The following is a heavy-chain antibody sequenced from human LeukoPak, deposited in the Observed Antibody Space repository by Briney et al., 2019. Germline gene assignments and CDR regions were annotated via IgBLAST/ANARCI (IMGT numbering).Heavy chain of an antibody. D-gene: IGHD4-23*01. J-gene: IGHJ3*02. CDR3: ARVGSNYGGNSYAFDI. Sequence: GGSLRLSCAASGFTFSSYAMSWVRQAPGKGLEWVANIKQDGSEKYYVDSVKGRFTISRDNAKNSLYLQMNSLRAEDTAVYYCARVGSNYGGNSYAFDIWGQGTMVTVSS. CDR2: IKQDGSEK. V-gene: IGHV3-7*01. CDR1: GFTFSSYA.